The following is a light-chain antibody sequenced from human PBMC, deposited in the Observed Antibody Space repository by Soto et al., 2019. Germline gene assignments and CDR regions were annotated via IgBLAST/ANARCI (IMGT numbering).Light chain of an antibody. Sequence: DIQMPQSPSSLSASVGDRVTITCRASKSISSYLNWYQQKPGKAPKLLIYAASSLQSGVPSRFSGSGSGTDFTLTISSLQPEDFATYYCQQSYSTPQTFGQGTKVEIK. J-gene: IGKJ1*01. CDR3: QQSYSTPQT. V-gene: IGKV1-39*01. CDR1: KSISSY. CDR2: AAS.